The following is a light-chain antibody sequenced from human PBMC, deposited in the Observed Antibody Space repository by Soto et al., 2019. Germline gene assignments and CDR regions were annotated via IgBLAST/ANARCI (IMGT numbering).Light chain of an antibody. CDR2: GAS. J-gene: IGKJ5*01. CDR3: QHFGGTTFT. CDR1: QSVDSY. V-gene: IGKV3-20*01. Sequence: EIVLTQFPASLSFSPGERATLSCRASQSVDSYLVWYQQKPGQAPRLLIYGASSRATGIPDRFSGSGSGTDFTLTISRLEPGDFAVYYCQHFGGTTFTFGQGTRLEIK.